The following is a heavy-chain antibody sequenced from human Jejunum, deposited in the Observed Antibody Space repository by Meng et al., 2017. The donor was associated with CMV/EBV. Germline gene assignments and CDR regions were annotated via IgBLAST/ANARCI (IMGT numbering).Heavy chain of an antibody. CDR1: GFNFNINN. CDR3: AKDGTKYGMDV. J-gene: IGHJ6*02. CDR2: IRYDGSDR. V-gene: IGHV3-30*02. D-gene: IGHD1-26*01. Sequence: VEAGGGVVQPGGSLSLSCAASGFNFNINNMHWVRQAPGKGLEWVAFIRYDGSDRWYAESMKGRFSISRDNSKNSLYLQMNSLGPDDTAIYYCAKDGTKYGMDVWGQGTMVTVSS.